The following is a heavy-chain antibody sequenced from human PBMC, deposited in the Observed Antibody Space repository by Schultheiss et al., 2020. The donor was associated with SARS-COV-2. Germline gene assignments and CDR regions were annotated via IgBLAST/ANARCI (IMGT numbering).Heavy chain of an antibody. Sequence: GESLKISCAASGFTFSSYAMHWVRQAPGKGLEWVAVISYDGSNKYYADSVKGRFTISRDNSKNTLYLQMNSLRAEDTAVYYCARGGTYGMDVWGQGTTVTVSS. V-gene: IGHV3-30*01. CDR2: ISYDGSNK. CDR1: GFTFSSYA. CDR3: ARGGTYGMDV. D-gene: IGHD3-16*01. J-gene: IGHJ6*02.